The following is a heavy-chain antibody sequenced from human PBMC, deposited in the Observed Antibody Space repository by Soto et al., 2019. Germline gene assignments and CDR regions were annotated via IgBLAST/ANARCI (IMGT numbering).Heavy chain of an antibody. J-gene: IGHJ6*02. D-gene: IGHD3-3*01. CDR3: ARLRFLGSYGLDL. Sequence: QAQLVQSGAEVKKPGASVKVSCKASKYTFSNYYIHWVRQAPGQGLEWTGIINPNGGSTSYARQFQGRVNMTRDSSTSAVYMEVSRLRSEDTAVYYCARLRFLGSYGLDLWGQGTTVTVSS. V-gene: IGHV1-46*01. CDR1: KYTFSNYY. CDR2: INPNGGST.